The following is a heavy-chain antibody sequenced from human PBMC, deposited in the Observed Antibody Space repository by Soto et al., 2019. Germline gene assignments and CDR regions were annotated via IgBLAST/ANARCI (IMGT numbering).Heavy chain of an antibody. CDR2: ITHSGTT. V-gene: IGHV4-34*01. CDR1: GGSFSGYV. D-gene: IGHD6-19*01. J-gene: IGHJ5*02. CDR3: ASGPGSGWYWFAP. Sequence: ADTLSLTCAVYGGSFSGYVWSWIRQPPGKGLEWIGEITHSGTTYYNPSLKSRVTISVDTSKNQFSRKLSSVTAADTAGYYCASGPGSGWYWFAPWGQGTRVTVSP.